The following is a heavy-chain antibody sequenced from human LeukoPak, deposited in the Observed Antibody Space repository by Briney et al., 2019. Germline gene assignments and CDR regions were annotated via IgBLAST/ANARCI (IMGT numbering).Heavy chain of an antibody. CDR3: AIHTGSSSWRTFDS. CDR1: GFTFSGYW. D-gene: IGHD6-13*01. V-gene: IGHV3-7*01. Sequence: GGSLRLSCAASGFTFSGYWMSWVRQAPGKGLEWVANIKQDGSEKYYVDSVNGRFTISRDNAKNSLYLQMNSLRAEDTALYYCAIHTGSSSWRTFDSWGQGPLVTVSS. CDR2: IKQDGSEK. J-gene: IGHJ4*02.